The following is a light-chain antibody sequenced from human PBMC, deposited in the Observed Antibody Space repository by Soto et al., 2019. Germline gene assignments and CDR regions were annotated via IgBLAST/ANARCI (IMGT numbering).Light chain of an antibody. J-gene: IGKJ5*01. V-gene: IGKV3-15*01. CDR2: YAS. CDR3: QQYNNWPPIS. Sequence: EIMMTQSPATLSVSPGERATLSCRASQSVRNNLAWYQHKPGQVPRLLISYASTRATGIPARFSGSGSGTEFTLTISSLQSEDVAVYYCQQYNNWPPISFGQGTRLEIK. CDR1: QSVRNN.